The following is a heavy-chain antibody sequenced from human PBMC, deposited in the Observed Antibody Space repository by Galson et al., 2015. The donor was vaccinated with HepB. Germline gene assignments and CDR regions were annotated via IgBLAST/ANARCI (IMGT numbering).Heavy chain of an antibody. Sequence: SLRLSCAASGFTFSSYSMNWVRQAPGKGLEWVSSISSSSSYIYYADSVKGRFTISRDNAKNSLYLQMNSLRAEDTAVYYCARGPRMVRGALGGGWGQGTLVTVSS. D-gene: IGHD3-10*01. CDR1: GFTFSSYS. CDR3: ARGPRMVRGALGGG. V-gene: IGHV3-21*01. J-gene: IGHJ4*02. CDR2: ISSSSSYI.